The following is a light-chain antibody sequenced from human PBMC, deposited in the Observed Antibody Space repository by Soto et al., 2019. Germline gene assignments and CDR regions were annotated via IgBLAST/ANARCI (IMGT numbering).Light chain of an antibody. CDR2: EIS. J-gene: IGKJ1*01. Sequence: EILLTQSPATLSLSPGERATLSCRASQSVNSDLAWFQQKPGQAPRLLIYEISNRATGIPARFSGSGSGTDFTLTSGSLEPEDFAVYYCQQYNNWPRTFGQGTKVDIK. CDR3: QQYNNWPRT. CDR1: QSVNSD. V-gene: IGKV3-11*01.